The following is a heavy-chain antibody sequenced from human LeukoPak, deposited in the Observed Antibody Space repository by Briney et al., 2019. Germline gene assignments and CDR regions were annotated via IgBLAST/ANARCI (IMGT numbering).Heavy chain of an antibody. V-gene: IGHV4-59*08. Sequence: SETLSLTCTVCDGFISCYYWSWLRQPPGKGLELIGYYYYSGRTNYNPSLKSRVTISVDTSKNQFSLKLSTLTASDTAVYYCARQRLAAGGNWVDPWGQGTLVTVSS. D-gene: IGHD6-13*01. CDR2: YYYSGRT. J-gene: IGHJ5*02. CDR1: DGFISCYY. CDR3: ARQRLAAGGNWVDP.